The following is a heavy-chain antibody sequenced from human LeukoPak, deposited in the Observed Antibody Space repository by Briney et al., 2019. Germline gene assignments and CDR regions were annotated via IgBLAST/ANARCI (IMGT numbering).Heavy chain of an antibody. CDR3: ARAPDYGANDY. V-gene: IGHV4-30-4*01. J-gene: IGHJ4*02. D-gene: IGHD4-23*01. Sequence: SETLSLTCTVSGGSISGGDYYWSWIRQPPGKGLEWIGYIHYSGSTHYHPSLKSRVTISVDTSKNQFSLRLTSVTAADTAVYYCARAPDYGANDYWGQGTLVTVSS. CDR1: GGSISGGDYY. CDR2: IHYSGST.